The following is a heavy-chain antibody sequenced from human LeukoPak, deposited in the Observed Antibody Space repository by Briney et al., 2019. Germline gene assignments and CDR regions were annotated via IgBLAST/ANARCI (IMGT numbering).Heavy chain of an antibody. CDR2: ISYDGSNK. CDR1: GFTFSSYG. CDR3: AKSRLVYYDSSGSKDY. Sequence: GGSLRLSCAASGFTFSSYGMHWVRQAPGKGLEWVAVISYDGSNKYYADSVKGRFTISRDNSKNTLYLQMNSLRAEDTAVYYCAKSRLVYYDSSGSKDYWGQGTLVTVSS. D-gene: IGHD3-22*01. V-gene: IGHV3-30*18. J-gene: IGHJ4*02.